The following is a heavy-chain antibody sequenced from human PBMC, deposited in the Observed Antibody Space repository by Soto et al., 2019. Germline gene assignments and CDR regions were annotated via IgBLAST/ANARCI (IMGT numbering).Heavy chain of an antibody. J-gene: IGHJ5*02. CDR1: GDSIKTHY. V-gene: IGHV4-59*11. D-gene: IGHD2-2*03. CDR2: IYYSGST. Sequence: SETLSLTCNVTGDSIKTHYWSWIRQPPGKGLEWSGYIYYSGSTLYNPSLKRRVTISVDTAKNQFSLRLNSLTAADTAVYYCASGWMAAFDTWGQGTLVTVSS. CDR3: ASGWMAAFDT.